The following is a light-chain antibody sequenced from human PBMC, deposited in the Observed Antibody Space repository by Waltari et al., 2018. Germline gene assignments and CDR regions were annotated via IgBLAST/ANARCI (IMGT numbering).Light chain of an antibody. Sequence: DIQMTQSPSSLSASVGDRVTITCRASQDISNSLAWYQQKPGKAPKLLLYAASRLESGVPSRFSCTGSVTDYSLTISSLQPDDFATYYCQQYYRTPPETFGQGTKVEIK. CDR3: QQYYRTPPET. J-gene: IGKJ1*01. V-gene: IGKV1-NL1*01. CDR2: AAS. CDR1: QDISNS.